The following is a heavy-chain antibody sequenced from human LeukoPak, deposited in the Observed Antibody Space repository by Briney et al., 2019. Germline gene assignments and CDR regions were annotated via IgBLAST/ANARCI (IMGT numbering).Heavy chain of an antibody. V-gene: IGHV4-59*01. CDR1: GGPLSTFS. CDR2: IYSKSA. D-gene: IGHD4/OR15-4a*01. J-gene: IGHJ4*02. CDR3: ARHAYYDTHGYHKDGPHFFDY. Sequence: SETLSLTCTVSGGPLSTFSWTWIRQPPGKGLEWIGSIYSKSATYNPSLKSRVATSMEPSKNQFSLRVNSVTAADTAVYYCARHAYYDTHGYHKDGPHFFDYWGQGSLVTVSS.